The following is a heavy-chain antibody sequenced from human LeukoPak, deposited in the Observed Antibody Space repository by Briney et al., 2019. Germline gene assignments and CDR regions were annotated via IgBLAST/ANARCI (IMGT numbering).Heavy chain of an antibody. V-gene: IGHV4-39*07. D-gene: IGHD3-10*01. CDR1: GVSISSSNSY. J-gene: IGHJ4*02. CDR2: IYYSGNT. CDR3: ARGRLGFYGSGSSGGYFFDY. Sequence: PSETLSLTCTVSGVSISSSNSYWGWIRQPPGKGLEWIGSIYYSGNTYYNASLKSQVSISIDTSKNQFSLKLSSVTAADTAVYYCARGRLGFYGSGSSGGYFFDYWGQGTLVTVSS.